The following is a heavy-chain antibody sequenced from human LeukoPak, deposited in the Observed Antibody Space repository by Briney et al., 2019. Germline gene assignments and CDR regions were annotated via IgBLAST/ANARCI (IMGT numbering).Heavy chain of an antibody. J-gene: IGHJ4*02. CDR3: ARDRPYDYGDLQI. CDR2: IYSGGST. D-gene: IGHD4-17*01. CDR1: GFTVSSNY. Sequence: GGSLRLSCAASGFTVSSNYMSWVRQAPGKGLEWVSVIYSGGSTYYADSVKGRFTISRDNSKNTLYLQMNSLRAEDTAVYYCARDRPYDYGDLQIWGQGTLVTVSS. V-gene: IGHV3-53*01.